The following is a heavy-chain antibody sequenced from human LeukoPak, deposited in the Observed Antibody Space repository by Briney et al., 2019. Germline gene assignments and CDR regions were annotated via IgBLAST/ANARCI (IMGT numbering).Heavy chain of an antibody. CDR2: IKQDGSGR. CDR3: ARPRWLQFGPHDS. CDR1: GFTLSTFW. D-gene: IGHD5-24*01. Sequence: GGSLRLSCAASGFTLSTFWMSWVRQAPGKGLEWVANIKQDGSGRHYVDSVKGRFTISRDNAKNSLYLQMNSLRAEDTAVYYCARPRWLQFGPHDSWGQGTLVTVSS. J-gene: IGHJ4*02. V-gene: IGHV3-7*01.